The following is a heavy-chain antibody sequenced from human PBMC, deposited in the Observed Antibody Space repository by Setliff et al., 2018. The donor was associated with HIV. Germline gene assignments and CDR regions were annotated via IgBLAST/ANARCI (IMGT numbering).Heavy chain of an antibody. D-gene: IGHD3-9*01. V-gene: IGHV4-31*03. CDR2: VFHTGIT. CDR1: GDSITSNSHY. J-gene: IGHJ4*02. CDR3: ARVADYDLTSYYFFDY. Sequence: SETLSLTCTVSGDSITSNSHYWGWIRQHPGKGLEWIGYVFHTGITYQNPSLESRLSMSVDTSQNRFSLRLTLVTAADTAVYYCARVADYDLTSYYFFDYWGRGTLVTVSS.